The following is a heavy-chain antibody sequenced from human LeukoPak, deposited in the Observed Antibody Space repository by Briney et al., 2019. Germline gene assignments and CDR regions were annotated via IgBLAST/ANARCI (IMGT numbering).Heavy chain of an antibody. CDR2: VSSSGNHI. D-gene: IGHD4-11*01. CDR1: GFVFTDYR. V-gene: IGHV3-21*01. Sequence: GGSLRLSCVVSGFVFTDYRMNWVRQAPGKGLEWVSPVSSSGNHIDYADSVKGRFTISRDKAKNSLYLQMDSLRAEDTAVYYCTRAWADYLFDHWGQGTLVTVSS. J-gene: IGHJ4*02. CDR3: TRAWADYLFDH.